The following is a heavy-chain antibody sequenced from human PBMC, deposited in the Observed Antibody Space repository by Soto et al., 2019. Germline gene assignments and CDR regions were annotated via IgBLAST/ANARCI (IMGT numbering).Heavy chain of an antibody. V-gene: IGHV3-30-3*01. D-gene: IGHD1-26*01. J-gene: IGHJ3*02. CDR2: ISYDGNNE. CDR3: ARDGYSGRSDGFDI. Sequence: QVQLVESGGGVVQPGRSLRLSCAASGFTFSAYTMHWVGQPPGKGLEWVAVISYDGNNERYTDPVKGRFTVSRDNSKSILYLQMNSLKSEDTAVYYCARDGYSGRSDGFDIWGQGTMVTVSS. CDR1: GFTFSAYT.